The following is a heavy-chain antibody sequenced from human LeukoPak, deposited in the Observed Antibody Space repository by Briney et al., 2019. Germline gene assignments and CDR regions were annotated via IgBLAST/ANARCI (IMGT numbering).Heavy chain of an antibody. Sequence: GGSLRLSCAASGFPFNAYWMTWVRQAPGKGLEWVANIRQDGDTKYYVDSVKGRFTISRDNAMNSLYLQMNSLRDEDTAVYYCAKDQRWESPHYLDSWGQGTLVTVSS. CDR2: IRQDGDTK. J-gene: IGHJ4*02. D-gene: IGHD1-26*01. CDR1: GFPFNAYW. V-gene: IGHV3-7*03. CDR3: AKDQRWESPHYLDS.